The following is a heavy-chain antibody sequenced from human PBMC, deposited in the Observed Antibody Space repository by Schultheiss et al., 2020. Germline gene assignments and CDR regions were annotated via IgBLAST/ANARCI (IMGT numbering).Heavy chain of an antibody. D-gene: IGHD4-17*01. CDR1: GFTFSSYS. J-gene: IGHJ6*02. Sequence: GGSLRLSCAASGFTFSSYSMNWVRQAPGKGLEWVSYISSSSSTIYYADSVKGRFTISRDNAKNSLYLQMNSLRAEDTAVYYCARDGDYEPLYYYYGMDVWGQGTTVTVSS. V-gene: IGHV3-48*04. CDR3: ARDGDYEPLYYYYGMDV. CDR2: ISSSSSTI.